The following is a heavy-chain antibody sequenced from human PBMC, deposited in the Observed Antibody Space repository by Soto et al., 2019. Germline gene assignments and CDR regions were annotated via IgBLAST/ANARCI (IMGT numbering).Heavy chain of an antibody. D-gene: IGHD5-18*01. V-gene: IGHV4-61*03. CDR3: ATVGRYRYGYPSDNYYGMDV. CDR2: IYYSGST. J-gene: IGHJ6*02. CDR1: GGSVSSGNHY. Sequence: QVQLQESGPGLVKPSETLSLTCTVSGGSVSSGNHYWSWIRQPPGKGLEWVGYIYYSGSTKYNPSYETRVTISVVTTNNHFTLRLNSVTAADTAVDYCATVGRYRYGYPSDNYYGMDVWGQGTTVTAAS.